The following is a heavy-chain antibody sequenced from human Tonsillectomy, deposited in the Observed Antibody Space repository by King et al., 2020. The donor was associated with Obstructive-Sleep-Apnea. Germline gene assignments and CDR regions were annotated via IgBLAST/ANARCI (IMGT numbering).Heavy chain of an antibody. CDR3: ARGGYTGLY. CDR2: IYYNGIT. V-gene: IGHV4-59*01. Sequence: QLQESGPGLVKPSETLSLTCTVSGGSISSYYWSWIRQPPGKGREWNVYIYYNGITNYNPSLKSRVTISVDTSKNQFSLKLSSVTAAETAVYYCARGGYTGLYWGQGTLVTVSS. J-gene: IGHJ4*02. CDR1: GGSISSYY. D-gene: IGHD3-16*02.